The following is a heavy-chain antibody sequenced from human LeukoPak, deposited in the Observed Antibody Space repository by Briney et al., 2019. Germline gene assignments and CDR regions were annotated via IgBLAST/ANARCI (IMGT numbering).Heavy chain of an antibody. D-gene: IGHD3-22*01. V-gene: IGHV3-21*01. CDR3: ARGYIDNLGYSPRSAFDR. Sequence: GGSLRLSCAASGFSFGSYSMNWVRQAPGKGLEWVSSISSTSRSSYIFYAESVEGRFTISRDNTKNSLFLQMNSLIAEDTAVYYCARGYIDNLGYSPRSAFDRWGQGTLVTVSS. CDR2: ISSTSRSSYI. CDR1: GFSFGSYS. J-gene: IGHJ4*02.